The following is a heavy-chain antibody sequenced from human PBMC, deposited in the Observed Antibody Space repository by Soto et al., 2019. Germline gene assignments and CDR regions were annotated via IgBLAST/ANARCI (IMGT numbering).Heavy chain of an antibody. V-gene: IGHV4-39*01. CDR3: ATRGDGYNSYYYDGMDV. Sequence: PEKRSVRCSGSGGTMSPGAYYGGWIRLPPGKGLEWIGSIYYSGSTYYNPSLKSRVTISVDTSKNQFSLKLSSVTAADTAVYYCATRGDGYNSYYYDGMDVWGQGTTVT. D-gene: IGHD5-12*01. J-gene: IGHJ6*02. CDR1: GGTMSPGAYY. CDR2: IYYSGST.